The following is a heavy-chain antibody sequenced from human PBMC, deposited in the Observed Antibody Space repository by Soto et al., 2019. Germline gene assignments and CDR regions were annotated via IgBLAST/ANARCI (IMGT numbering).Heavy chain of an antibody. J-gene: IGHJ3*02. CDR3: AKDEVAANGRADAFDI. CDR2: IGGGGEYT. V-gene: IGHV3-23*01. Sequence: EVQLLESGGGLVQPGGSLTLTCIVSGFTSGKYAMSWVRQAPGKGLEWVSEIGGGGEYTNYADSVRGRFTMSRDNSKDTLYLHMSSLKVEDTAVYYCAKDEVAANGRADAFDIWGQGTVVTVSS. CDR1: GFTSGKYA. D-gene: IGHD2-15*01.